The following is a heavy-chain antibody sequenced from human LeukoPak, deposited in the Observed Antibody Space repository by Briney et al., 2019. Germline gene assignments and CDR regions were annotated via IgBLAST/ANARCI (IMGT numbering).Heavy chain of an antibody. CDR1: GYSFTSYW. D-gene: IGHD6-13*01. CDR2: LYPGGSDT. J-gene: IGHJ3*02. CDR3: ARLYLPYTSAWYGSAFDI. V-gene: IGHV5-51*01. Sequence: GESLKISCKSSGYSFTSYWIAWVRQMPGKGLEWMGILYPGGSDTRYSPSFQGQVTISADRSITTAYLQWSSLKASDTAMYYCARLYLPYTSAWYGSAFDIWGQGTMVTVSS.